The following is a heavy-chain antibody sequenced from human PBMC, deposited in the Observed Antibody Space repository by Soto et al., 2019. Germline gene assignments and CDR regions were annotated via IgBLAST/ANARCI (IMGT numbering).Heavy chain of an antibody. V-gene: IGHV4-34*01. Sequence: PSETLSLTCAVYGGSFSGYYWSWIRQPPGKGLEWIGEINHSGSTNYNPSLKSRVTISVDTSKNQFSLKLSFVTAADTAVYYCARGPLAFAYYYDSSGYFDYWGQGTLVTVSS. D-gene: IGHD3-22*01. CDR3: ARGPLAFAYYYDSSGYFDY. J-gene: IGHJ4*02. CDR1: GGSFSGYY. CDR2: INHSGST.